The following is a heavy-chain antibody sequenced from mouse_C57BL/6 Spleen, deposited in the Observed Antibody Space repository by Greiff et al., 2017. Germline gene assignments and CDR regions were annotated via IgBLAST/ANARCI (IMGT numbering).Heavy chain of an antibody. J-gene: IGHJ4*01. Sequence: DVKLVESEGGLVQPGSSMKLSCTASGFTFSDYYMAWVRQVPEKGLEWVANINYDGSSTYYLDSLKSRFIISRDNAKNILYLQMSSLKSEDTATYYCARDRYYDYEGRSYAMDYWGQGTSVTVSS. CDR2: INYDGSST. CDR3: ARDRYYDYEGRSYAMDY. V-gene: IGHV5-16*01. CDR1: GFTFSDYY. D-gene: IGHD2-4*01.